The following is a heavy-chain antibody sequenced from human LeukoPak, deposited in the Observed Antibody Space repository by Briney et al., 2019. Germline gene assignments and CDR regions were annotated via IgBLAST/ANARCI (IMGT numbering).Heavy chain of an antibody. CDR2: INHSGST. V-gene: IGHV4-34*01. J-gene: IGHJ4*02. Sequence: SETLSLTCAVYGGSFSGYYWSWIRQPPGKGLEWIGEINHSGSTNYIPSLKSRVTISVDTSKNLFSLKLSSVTAADTAVYYCARDGGVVATTLFDYWGQGTLVTVSS. CDR3: ARDGGVVATTLFDY. D-gene: IGHD5-12*01. CDR1: GGSFSGYY.